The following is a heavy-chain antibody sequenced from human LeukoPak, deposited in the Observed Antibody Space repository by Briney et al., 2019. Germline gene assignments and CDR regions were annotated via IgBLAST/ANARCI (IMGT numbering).Heavy chain of an antibody. CDR2: IYYSGST. CDR3: ARQYSGSHGYFDL. V-gene: IGHV4-59*04. D-gene: IGHD1-26*01. Sequence: SETLSLTCTVSGGSISSYYWSWIRQPPGKGLEWIGYIYYSGSTYYNPSLKSRVTISIDTSKNQFSLKLSSVTAADTAVYYCARQYSGSHGYFDLWGRGTLVTVSS. CDR1: GGSISSYY. J-gene: IGHJ2*01.